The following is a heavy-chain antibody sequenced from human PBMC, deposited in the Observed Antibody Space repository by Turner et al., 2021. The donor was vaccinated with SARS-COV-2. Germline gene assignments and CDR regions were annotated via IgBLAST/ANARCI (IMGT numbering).Heavy chain of an antibody. D-gene: IGHD1-26*01. J-gene: IGHJ4*02. V-gene: IGHV3-21*01. Sequence: EVQLVESGGGLVKPGGSLRLSCAASGFTFSSYSMNWVRQAPGKGLEWVSSISSTSNYIFYADSVKGRFTISRDNAKNSLYLQMNSLRVEDTAVYYWARGANGNFDYWGQGALVTVSS. CDR2: ISSTSNYI. CDR3: ARGANGNFDY. CDR1: GFTFSSYS.